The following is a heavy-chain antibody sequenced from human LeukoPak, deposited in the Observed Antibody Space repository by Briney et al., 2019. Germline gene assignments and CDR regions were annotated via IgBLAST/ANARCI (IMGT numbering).Heavy chain of an antibody. D-gene: IGHD3-10*02. Sequence: KASETLSLTCAVSGYSTISGYYWGWIRQPPGKGLEWIGSIYHSGSTYYNPSLKSRVTISVDTSKNQFSLKLSSVTAADTAVYYCAKHQDVPLPYYYMDVWGKGTTVTVSS. J-gene: IGHJ6*03. CDR2: IYHSGST. CDR1: GYSTISGYY. V-gene: IGHV4-38-2*01. CDR3: AKHQDVPLPYYYMDV.